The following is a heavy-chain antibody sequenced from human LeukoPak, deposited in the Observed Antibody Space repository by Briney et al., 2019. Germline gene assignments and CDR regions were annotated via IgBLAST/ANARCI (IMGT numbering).Heavy chain of an antibody. CDR1: GFTFTSYW. Sequence: GGSLRLSCAASGFTFTSYWMHWVRQAPGKGLEWVAVIWYDGSKKNYADSVKGRFTISRDNSKNTLNLQMTSLRAEDTAVYYCARVSEDYSSGWYEEYFQYWGQGTLVIVSS. CDR3: ARVSEDYSSGWYEEYFQY. J-gene: IGHJ1*01. D-gene: IGHD6-19*01. CDR2: IWYDGSKK. V-gene: IGHV3-33*08.